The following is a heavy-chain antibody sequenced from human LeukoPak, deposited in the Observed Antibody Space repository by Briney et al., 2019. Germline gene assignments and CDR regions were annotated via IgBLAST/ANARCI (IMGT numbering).Heavy chain of an antibody. D-gene: IGHD5-12*01. CDR2: ISYDGSNK. J-gene: IGHJ4*02. V-gene: IGHV3-30*18. CDR3: AKELGATRYFDY. CDR1: GFTFSSFG. Sequence: GGSLRLSCAASGFTFSSFGMHWVRQAPGKGLEWVAVISYDGSNKYYADSVKGRFTISRDNSKNTLYLQMNSLRVEDTAVYYCAKELGATRYFDYWGQGTLVTVSS.